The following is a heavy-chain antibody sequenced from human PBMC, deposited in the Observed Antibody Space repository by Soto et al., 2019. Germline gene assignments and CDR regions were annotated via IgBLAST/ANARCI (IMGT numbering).Heavy chain of an antibody. Sequence: ASVKVSCKASGYTLTGQYIHWVRQAPGQGLEWMGWINPNSGGTNYAQKFQGWVTMTRDTSISTAYMELSRLRSDDTAVYYCARGYCSSTSCHFDYWGQGTLVTSPQ. CDR1: GYTLTGQY. CDR3: ARGYCSSTSCHFDY. D-gene: IGHD2-2*01. V-gene: IGHV1-2*04. CDR2: INPNSGGT. J-gene: IGHJ4*02.